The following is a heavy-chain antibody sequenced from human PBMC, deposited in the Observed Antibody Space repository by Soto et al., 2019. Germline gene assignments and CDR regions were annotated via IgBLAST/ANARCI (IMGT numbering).Heavy chain of an antibody. CDR2: IYYSGST. V-gene: IGHV4-59*08. Sequence: PLETLSLTCTVSGGSISSYYWSWIRQPPGKGLEWIGYIYYSGSTNYNPSLKSRVTISVDTSKNQFSLKLSSVTAADTAVYYCARLYGFSGFDYWGQGTLVTVSS. CDR1: GGSISSYY. CDR3: ARLYGFSGFDY. J-gene: IGHJ4*02. D-gene: IGHD6-25*01.